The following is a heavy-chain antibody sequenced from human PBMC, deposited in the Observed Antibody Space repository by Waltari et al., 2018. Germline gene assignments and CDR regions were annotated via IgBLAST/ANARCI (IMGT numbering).Heavy chain of an antibody. CDR3: AREACSGGNCYSAFDI. D-gene: IGHD2-15*01. Sequence: GGGTSYARKFQGRVTMTRDTSTSTVYMELSSLRSEDTAVYYCAREACSGGNCYSAFDIWGQGTMVIVSS. CDR2: GGGT. V-gene: IGHV1-46*01. J-gene: IGHJ3*02.